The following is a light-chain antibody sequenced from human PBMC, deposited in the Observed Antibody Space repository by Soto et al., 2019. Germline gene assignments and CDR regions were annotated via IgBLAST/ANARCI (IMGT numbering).Light chain of an antibody. J-gene: IGLJ2*01. CDR3: QVCDSCSDQSVV. CDR2: YDS. CDR1: NIGSKS. V-gene: IGLV3-21*04. Sequence: SYELTQPPSVSVAPGKTASITCGGSNIGSKSVHWYQQKPGQAPVLVIDYDSDRPSGIPERFSGSNSANTATLTISRVVAGDEADYYCQVCDSCSDQSVVFGGGTKLTVL.